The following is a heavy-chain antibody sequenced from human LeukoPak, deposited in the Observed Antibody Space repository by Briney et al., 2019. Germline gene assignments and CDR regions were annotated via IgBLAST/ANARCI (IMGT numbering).Heavy chain of an antibody. CDR1: GFIFNNEW. CDR3: SRRLDY. CDR2: IRADGTEK. Sequence: PGGSLRLSCAAPGFIFNNEWMDWVRQAPGKGLEWVANIRADGTEKYYVDSVKGRFTISRDNAKNSLYLQLNSLGVEDTAVYYCSRRLDYWGQGTLVTVSS. V-gene: IGHV3-7*03. J-gene: IGHJ4*02.